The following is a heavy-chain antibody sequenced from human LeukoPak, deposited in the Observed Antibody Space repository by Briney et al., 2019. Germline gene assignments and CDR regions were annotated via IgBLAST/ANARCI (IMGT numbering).Heavy chain of an antibody. J-gene: IGHJ4*02. Sequence: GGSLRLSCAASGFTFSSSSMNWVRQAPGKGLEWVSSISSSSSYIYYADSVKGRFTISRDNAKNSLYLQMNSLRAEDTAMYYCARGPYYYDSSGYYYWGQGTLVTVSS. CDR3: ARGPYYYDSSGYYY. CDR1: GFTFSSSS. CDR2: ISSSSSYI. V-gene: IGHV3-21*01. D-gene: IGHD3-22*01.